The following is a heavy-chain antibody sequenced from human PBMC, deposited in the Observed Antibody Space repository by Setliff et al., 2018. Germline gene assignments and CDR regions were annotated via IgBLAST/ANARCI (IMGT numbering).Heavy chain of an antibody. D-gene: IGHD2-2*01. CDR3: VRGEMFSTSPRAD. J-gene: IGHJ4*02. CDR1: GFTFSSYS. V-gene: IGHV3-21*01. CDR2: ISSSSSYI. Sequence: GGSLRLSCAASGFTFSSYSMNWVRQAPGKGLEWVSSISSSSSYIYYADSVKGRFTISRDNAKNTLYLQMDSLRVEDTAVYYCVRGEMFSTSPRADWGQGTQVTVSS.